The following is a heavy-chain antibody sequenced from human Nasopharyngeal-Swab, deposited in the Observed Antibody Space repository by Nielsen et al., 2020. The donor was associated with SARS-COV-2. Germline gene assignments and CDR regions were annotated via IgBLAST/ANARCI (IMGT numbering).Heavy chain of an antibody. CDR2: ISAYNGNT. CDR3: AREVRYSYGWDYYYYYGMDV. J-gene: IGHJ6*02. Sequence: ASVKVSCKASGYTFTSYGISWVRRAPGQGLEWMGWISAYNGNTNYAQKLQGRVTMTTDTSTSTAYMELRSLRSDDTAVYYCAREVRYSYGWDYYYYYGMDVWGQGTTVTVSS. V-gene: IGHV1-18*01. CDR1: GYTFTSYG. D-gene: IGHD5-18*01.